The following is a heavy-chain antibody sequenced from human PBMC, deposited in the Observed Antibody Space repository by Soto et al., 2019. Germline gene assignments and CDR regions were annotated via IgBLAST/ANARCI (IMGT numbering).Heavy chain of an antibody. D-gene: IGHD3-3*01. V-gene: IGHV3-23*01. Sequence: GGSLRLSCAASGFTFSGFGMSWVRQAPGKGLEWVSVISGSGDATYYAASVKGRFTLSRDNSKNTLYLQMNSLTVADTAVYYCAKKVTIYAVDPADYWGQGTQVTVSS. J-gene: IGHJ4*02. CDR2: ISGSGDAT. CDR1: GFTFSGFG. CDR3: AKKVTIYAVDPADY.